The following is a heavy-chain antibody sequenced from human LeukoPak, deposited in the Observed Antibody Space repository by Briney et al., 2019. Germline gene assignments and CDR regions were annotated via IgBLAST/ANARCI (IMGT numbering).Heavy chain of an antibody. CDR2: ISSSSSTI. CDR1: GFTFSSYA. V-gene: IGHV3-48*02. Sequence: PGGSLRLSCAASGFTFSSYAMSWVRQAPGKGLEWVSYISSSSSTIYYADSVKGRFTISRDNAKNSLYLQMNSLRDEDTAVYYCARVRRPLLWFGESKGVRWFDPWGQGTLVTVSS. J-gene: IGHJ5*02. CDR3: ARVRRPLLWFGESKGVRWFDP. D-gene: IGHD3-10*01.